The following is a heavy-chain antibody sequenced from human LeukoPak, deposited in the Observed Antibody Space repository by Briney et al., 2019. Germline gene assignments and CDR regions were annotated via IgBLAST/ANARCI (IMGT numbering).Heavy chain of an antibody. CDR2: IYSGGST. V-gene: IGHV3-66*01. CDR1: EFSVGSNY. CDR3: AKDRSYGSGIGYDY. J-gene: IGHJ4*02. Sequence: GGSLRLSCAASEFSVGSNYMTWVRQAPGKGLEWVSLIYSGGSTYYADSVKGRFTISRDNSKNTLYLQMNSLRAEDTAVYYCAKDRSYGSGIGYDYWGQGTLVTVSS. D-gene: IGHD3-10*01.